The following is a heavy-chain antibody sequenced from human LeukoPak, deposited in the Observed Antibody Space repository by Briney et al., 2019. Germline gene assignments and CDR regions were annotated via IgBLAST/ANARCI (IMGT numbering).Heavy chain of an antibody. CDR3: AKGGYTTWFDP. V-gene: IGHV3-23*01. D-gene: IGHD2-15*01. CDR1: GFTFREFS. Sequence: GGSLRLSCAASGFTFREFSMSWVRQAPGKGLEWVSNIRSNGGDRYYTDSVKGRFTISRDNSKNTLYLEMNSLRAGDTAVYYCAKGGYTTWFDPWGQGTLVTVSS. J-gene: IGHJ5*02. CDR2: IRSNGGDR.